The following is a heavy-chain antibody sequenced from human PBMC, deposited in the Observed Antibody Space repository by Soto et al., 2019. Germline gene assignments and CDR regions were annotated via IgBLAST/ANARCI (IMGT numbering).Heavy chain of an antibody. CDR1: GFAFSNFA. CDR2: LSGSGTST. Sequence: EVQLLESGGNLVQPGGSLRLSCAASGFAFSNFAMSWVRQAPGKGLEWVSGLSGSGTSTFYADSVKGRFSISRDNSQNILYLQMNSLRADDSAVYYCAKDRGAYSHSFTDYWGQGTLVTVSS. J-gene: IGHJ4*02. V-gene: IGHV3-23*01. D-gene: IGHD3-10*01. CDR3: AKDRGAYSHSFTDY.